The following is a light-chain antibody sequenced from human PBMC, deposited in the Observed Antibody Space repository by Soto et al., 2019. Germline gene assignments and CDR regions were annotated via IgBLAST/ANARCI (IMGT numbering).Light chain of an antibody. Sequence: QSVLTQPASVSGSPGQSITISCSGTPSDIGAYNYVSWYQHLPGKAPEVIIYDVTNRPSGVSSRFSGSKSGTTASLTISGLQAEDEANYYFGSYTITSTLMIFGGGTKLTVL. CDR3: GSYTITSTLMI. J-gene: IGLJ2*01. CDR1: PSDIGAYNY. V-gene: IGLV2-14*03. CDR2: DVT.